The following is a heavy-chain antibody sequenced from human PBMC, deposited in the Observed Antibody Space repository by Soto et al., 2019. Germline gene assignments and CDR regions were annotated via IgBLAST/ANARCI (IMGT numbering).Heavy chain of an antibody. CDR1: GFTFSSYA. V-gene: IGHV3-23*01. Sequence: EVQLLESGGGLVQPGGSLRLSCAASGFTFSSYAMRWVGQAPGKGLEWVSTISSSGGSTHYADSVKGRFTISRDNSKNTLYLQMNSLRAEDTAVYYCAKFYGGNSAHTYTIDPWGQGTLVTVSS. CDR3: AKFYGGNSAHTYTIDP. CDR2: ISSSGGST. J-gene: IGHJ5*02. D-gene: IGHD2-21*02.